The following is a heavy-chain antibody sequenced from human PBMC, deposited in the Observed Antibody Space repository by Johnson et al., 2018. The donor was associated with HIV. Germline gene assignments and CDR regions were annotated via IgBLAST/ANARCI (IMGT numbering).Heavy chain of an antibody. CDR1: GFSFSNYA. Sequence: QVQLVESAGGVVQPGGSLRLTCKASGFSFSNYAIHWVRQAPGKGLEWVTFIQFDGSHKYSADFVKGRFTISRDTSKKSVFLQMNNLRPEDTAVYYCAKETRDSRSAFDVWGQGTLVTVSS. V-gene: IGHV3-30*02. CDR3: AKETRDSRSAFDV. J-gene: IGHJ3*01. CDR2: IQFDGSHK. D-gene: IGHD4-11*01.